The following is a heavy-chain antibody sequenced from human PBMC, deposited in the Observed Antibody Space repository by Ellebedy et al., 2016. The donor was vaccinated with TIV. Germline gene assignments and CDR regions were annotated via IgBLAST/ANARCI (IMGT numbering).Heavy chain of an antibody. Sequence: AALVKVSCKVSGYTLTELSMHWVRQAPGKGLEWMGGFDPEDGETIYEQKFQGRVPMTEDTSTDTAYMELSSRRSEDTALYYWATRGGGELRLQRGAYWYFDLWGRGTLVTVSS. V-gene: IGHV1-24*01. D-gene: IGHD1-7*01. CDR3: ATRGGGELRLQRGAYWYFDL. CDR2: FDPEDGET. J-gene: IGHJ2*01. CDR1: GYTLTELS.